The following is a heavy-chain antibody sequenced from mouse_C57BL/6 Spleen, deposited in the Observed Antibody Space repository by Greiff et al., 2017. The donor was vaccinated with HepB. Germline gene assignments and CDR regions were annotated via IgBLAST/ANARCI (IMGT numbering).Heavy chain of an antibody. CDR2: IYPGDGDT. CDR1: GYAFSSSW. D-gene: IGHD3-2*01. Sequence: ESGPELVKPGASVKISCKASGYAFSSSWMNWVKQRPGKGLEWIGRIYPGDGDTNYNGKFKGKATLTADKSSSTAYMQLSSLTSEDSAVYFCARAVDNYFDYWGQGTTLTVSS. CDR3: ARAVDNYFDY. V-gene: IGHV1-82*01. J-gene: IGHJ2*01.